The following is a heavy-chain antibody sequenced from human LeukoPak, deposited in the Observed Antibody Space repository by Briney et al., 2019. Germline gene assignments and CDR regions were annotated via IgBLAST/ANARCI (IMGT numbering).Heavy chain of an antibody. J-gene: IGHJ5*02. CDR1: GYTFTSYG. CDR2: VSAYNGNT. CDR3: AREVLGTYYDFWSGYYTYNWFDP. V-gene: IGHV1-18*01. Sequence: ASVKVSCKASGYTFTSYGISWVRQAPGQGLEWMGWVSAYNGNTNYAQKLQGRVTMTTDTSTSTAYMELRSLRSDDTAVYYCAREVLGTYYDFWSGYYTYNWFDPWGQGTLVTVSS. D-gene: IGHD3-3*01.